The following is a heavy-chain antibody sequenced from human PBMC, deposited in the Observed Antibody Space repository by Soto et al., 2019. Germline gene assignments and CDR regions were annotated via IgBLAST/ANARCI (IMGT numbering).Heavy chain of an antibody. J-gene: IGHJ6*02. CDR3: ARDSSSLDYYYYYGMDV. CDR1: GYTFTSYG. CDR2: ISAYNGNT. V-gene: IGHV1-18*04. Sequence: GASVKVSCKASGYTFTSYGISWVRQAPGQGLEWMGWISAYNGNTNYAQKLQGRVTMTTDTSTSTAYMELRSLRSDDTAVYYCARDSSSLDYYYYYGMDVWGQGTRVTVSS.